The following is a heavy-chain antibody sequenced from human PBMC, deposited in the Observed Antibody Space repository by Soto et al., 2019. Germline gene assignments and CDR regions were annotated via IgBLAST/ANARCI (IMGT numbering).Heavy chain of an antibody. CDR3: ARLNPIAAAFDY. D-gene: IGHD6-13*01. J-gene: IGHJ4*02. Sequence: EVQLVESGGGLVQPGGSLRLSCAASGFTFSSYAMHWVRQAPGKGLDYVSAISSNGGSTYYANSVKGRFTISRDNSTNTLYLQMGSLRAEDMAVYYCARLNPIAAAFDYWGQGTLVTVSS. CDR1: GFTFSSYA. V-gene: IGHV3-64*01. CDR2: ISSNGGST.